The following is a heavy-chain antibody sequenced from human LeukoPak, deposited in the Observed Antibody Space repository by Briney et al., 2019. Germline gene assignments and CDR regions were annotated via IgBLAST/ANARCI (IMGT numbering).Heavy chain of an antibody. CDR3: ARDLWDATGY. CDR2: IYIGDTT. CDR1: GFTTNY. D-gene: IGHD3-3*01. V-gene: IGHV3-66*02. J-gene: IGHJ4*02. Sequence: PGGSLRLSCAVSGFTTNYMSWVRQAPGKGLEWGSVIYIGDTTYYADPARGRFTISRDISKNTLYLQMNSLRPEDTAVYPCARDLWDATGYWGQGTLATVSS.